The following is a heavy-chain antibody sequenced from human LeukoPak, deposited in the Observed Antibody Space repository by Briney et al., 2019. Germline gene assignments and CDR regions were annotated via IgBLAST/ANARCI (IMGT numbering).Heavy chain of an antibody. Sequence: GGSLRLSCAASGFTVSSNYMSWVRQAPGKGLEWVSVIYSGGSTYYADSVKGRFTISRDNSKNTLYLQMNSLRAEDTAMYYCARDTPRKSYYYYGMDVWGQGTTVTVSS. CDR1: GFTVSSNY. D-gene: IGHD2-15*01. CDR3: ARDTPRKSYYYYGMDV. CDR2: IYSGGST. J-gene: IGHJ6*02. V-gene: IGHV3-66*01.